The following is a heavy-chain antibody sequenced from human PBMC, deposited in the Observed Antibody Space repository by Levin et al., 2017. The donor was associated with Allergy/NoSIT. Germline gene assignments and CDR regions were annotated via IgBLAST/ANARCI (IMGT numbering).Heavy chain of an antibody. J-gene: IGHJ4*02. CDR2: ISSSSSYT. D-gene: IGHD3-10*01. V-gene: IGHV3-11*03. CDR1: GFTFSDYY. CDR3: VYYGSGKAADY. Sequence: PGGSLRLSCAASGFTFSDYYMSWIRQAPGKGLEWVSYISSSSSYTNYADSVKGRFTISRDNAKNSLYLQMNSLRAEDTAVYYCVYYGSGKAADYWGQGTLVTVSS.